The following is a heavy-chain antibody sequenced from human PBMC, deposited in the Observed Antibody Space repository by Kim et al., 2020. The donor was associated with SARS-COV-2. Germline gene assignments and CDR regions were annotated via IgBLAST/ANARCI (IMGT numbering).Heavy chain of an antibody. CDR2: ISYDGSNK. CDR3: ARSGENSSSWYSHYFDY. CDR1: GFTFSSYA. J-gene: IGHJ4*02. Sequence: GGSLRLSCAASGFTFSSYAMHWVRQAPGKGLEWVAVISYDGSNKYYADSVKGRFTISRDNSKNTLYLQMNSLRAEDTAVYYCARSGENSSSWYSHYFDYWGQGTLVTVSS. D-gene: IGHD6-13*01. V-gene: IGHV3-30*04.